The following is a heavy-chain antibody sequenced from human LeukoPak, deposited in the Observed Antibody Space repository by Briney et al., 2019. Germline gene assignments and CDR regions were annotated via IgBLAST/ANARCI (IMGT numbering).Heavy chain of an antibody. D-gene: IGHD5-18*01. J-gene: IGHJ3*01. CDR1: GFTFSNYW. Sequence: GGSLRLSCAASGFTFSNYWMDWVRQAPGKGLVWVSRIHPDGKNTAYADSVKGRFTISRDSARNTLFLQMNSLRTEDAAVYYCATYVDTVRYDAFDVWGQGTMVAVSS. CDR3: ATYVDTVRYDAFDV. V-gene: IGHV3-74*01. CDR2: IHPDGKNT.